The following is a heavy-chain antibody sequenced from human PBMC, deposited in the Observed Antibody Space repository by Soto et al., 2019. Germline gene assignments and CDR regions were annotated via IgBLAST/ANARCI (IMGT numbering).Heavy chain of an antibody. CDR3: ARVDSSSIAARRYYYGMDV. J-gene: IGHJ6*02. Sequence: SETLSLTCTVSGGSISSYYWSWIRQPPGKGLEWIGYIYYSGSTNYNPSLKSRVTISVDTSKNQFSLKLSSVTAVDTAVYYCARVDSSSIAARRYYYGMDVWGQGTTVTVSS. CDR2: IYYSGST. CDR1: GGSISSYY. D-gene: IGHD6-6*01. V-gene: IGHV4-59*01.